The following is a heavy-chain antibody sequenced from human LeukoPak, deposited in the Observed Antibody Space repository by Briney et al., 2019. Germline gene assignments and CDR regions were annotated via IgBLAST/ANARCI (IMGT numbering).Heavy chain of an antibody. CDR3: ARGGGLDV. CDR2: INHNGNVN. D-gene: IGHD3-16*01. Sequence: GGSLRLSCAASGFTFSSYWMNWARQAPGTGLEWVASINHNGNVNYYVDSVKGRFTISRDNAKNSLYLQMSNLRAEDTAVYFCARGGGLDVWGQGATVTVSS. V-gene: IGHV3-7*03. J-gene: IGHJ6*02. CDR1: GFTFSSYW.